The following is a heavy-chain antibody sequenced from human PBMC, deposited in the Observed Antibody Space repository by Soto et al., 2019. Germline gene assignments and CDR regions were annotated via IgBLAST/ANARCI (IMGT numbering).Heavy chain of an antibody. CDR3: ARATGGYYDSSGYYYGIRYYGMDV. V-gene: IGHV1-2*04. CDR2: INPNSGGT. Sequence: GASVKVSCKASGYTFTVYYMHWVRQAPGQGLEWMGWINPNSGGTNYAQKFQGWVTMTRDTSISTAYMELSRLRSDDTAVYYCARATGGYYDSSGYYYGIRYYGMDVWGQGTTVTVSS. D-gene: IGHD3-22*01. J-gene: IGHJ6*02. CDR1: GYTFTVYY.